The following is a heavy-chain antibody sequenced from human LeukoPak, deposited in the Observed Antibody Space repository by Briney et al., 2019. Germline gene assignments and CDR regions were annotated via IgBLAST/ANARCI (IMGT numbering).Heavy chain of an antibody. D-gene: IGHD6-25*01. V-gene: IGHV4-38-2*02. J-gene: IGHJ3*02. CDR1: GYAISSGYH. Sequence: SETLSLTCTVAGYAISSGYHWGWIRQTPGKGLEWIAKIFHDGTTHYNPSLRSRAAMSVDTSKNDFSLRLSSVTAADTGIYYCVRDSSATLAFDIWGQGTMVTVSS. CDR3: VRDSSATLAFDI. CDR2: IFHDGTT.